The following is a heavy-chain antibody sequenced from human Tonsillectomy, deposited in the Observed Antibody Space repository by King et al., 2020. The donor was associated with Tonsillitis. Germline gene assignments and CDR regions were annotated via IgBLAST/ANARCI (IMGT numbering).Heavy chain of an antibody. Sequence: VQLVQSGSELKKPGASVKISCKASGYTFINHAMHWVRQAPGQGLEWMGWINTNTGNPTYAQGFTGRFVFSLDTSVSTAYLQISSLKADDTALYYCARAPQAAYDSSGYYFEDLGVRDYWGQGTLVTVSS. D-gene: IGHD3-22*01. CDR2: INTNTGNP. V-gene: IGHV7-4-1*02. J-gene: IGHJ4*02. CDR3: ARAPQAAYDSSGYYFEDLGVRDY. CDR1: GYTFINHA.